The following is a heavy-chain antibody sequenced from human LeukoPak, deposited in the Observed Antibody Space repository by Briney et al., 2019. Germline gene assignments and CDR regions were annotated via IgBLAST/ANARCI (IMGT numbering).Heavy chain of an antibody. V-gene: IGHV3-20*04. CDR3: ASLGYCSGGSCYARRDY. CDR2: INWNGGST. CDR1: GFTFDDYG. D-gene: IGHD2-15*01. Sequence: GGSLRLSCAASGFTFDDYGMSWVRQAPGKGLEWVSGINWNGGSTGHADSVKGRFTISRGNAKNSLYLQMNSLRAEDTALYYCASLGYCSGGSCYARRDYWGQGTLVTVSS. J-gene: IGHJ4*02.